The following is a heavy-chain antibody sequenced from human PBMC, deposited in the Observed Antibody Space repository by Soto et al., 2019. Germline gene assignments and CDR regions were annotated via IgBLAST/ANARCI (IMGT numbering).Heavy chain of an antibody. D-gene: IGHD1-26*01. CDR1: GGSFSGYY. V-gene: IGHV4-34*01. CDR3: ARGGGSEPFDP. J-gene: IGHJ5*02. Sequence: QVQLQQWGAGLLKPSETLSLTCAVYGGSFSGYYWSWIRQPPGKGLEWIGEINHSGSTNYNPSLKSRVTISVDTSKNQFSLKLSSVTAADTAVYYCARGGGSEPFDPWGQGTLVTVSS. CDR2: INHSGST.